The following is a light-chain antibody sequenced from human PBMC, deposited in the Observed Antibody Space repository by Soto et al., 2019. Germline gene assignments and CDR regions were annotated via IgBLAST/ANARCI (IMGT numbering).Light chain of an antibody. V-gene: IGKV3-20*01. CDR1: QSVTSSY. CDR3: QQYGSSFT. CDR2: GAS. J-gene: IGKJ3*01. Sequence: EIVWTQSPGTLSLSPGERATLSCRASQSVTSSYLAWYQQKPGQAPRLLIYGASGKATGIPDRFSGSGSGTDFTLSIRRLEPEDFAVYYCQQYGSSFTFGPGTKVDVK.